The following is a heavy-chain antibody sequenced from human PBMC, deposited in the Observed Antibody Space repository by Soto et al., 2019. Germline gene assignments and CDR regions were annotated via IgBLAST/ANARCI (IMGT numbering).Heavy chain of an antibody. CDR3: ARAWAVPGSHWGD. CDR2: IYFSGST. CDR1: GDSMNPYY. D-gene: IGHD6-19*01. V-gene: IGHV4-59*01. J-gene: IGHJ4*02. Sequence: QVQLQESGPGLVKPSETLSLTCTVSGDSMNPYYWSWIRQPPGKGLEWIGYIYFSGSTNFNPSLKSLVTLSLDTSKRQFFLKLTSVTAADTAGYYCARAWAVPGSHWGDWGRGTLVTVSS.